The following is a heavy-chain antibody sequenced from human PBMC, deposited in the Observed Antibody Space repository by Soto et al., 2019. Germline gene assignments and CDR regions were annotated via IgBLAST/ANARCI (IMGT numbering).Heavy chain of an antibody. CDR3: ARGHVITGSLDV. D-gene: IGHD1-20*01. J-gene: IGHJ6*02. CDR1: GGTFSSYT. Sequence: SVKVSCKASGGTFSSYTISWVRQAPGQGLEWMGRIIPILGIANYAQKFQGRVTITADKSTSTAYMELSSLRSEDTAVYYCARGHVITGSLDVWGQGTTVTVSS. CDR2: IIPILGIA. V-gene: IGHV1-69*02.